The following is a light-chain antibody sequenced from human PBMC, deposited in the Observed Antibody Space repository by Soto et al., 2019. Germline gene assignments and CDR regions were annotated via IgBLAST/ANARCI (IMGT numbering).Light chain of an antibody. CDR3: ASYTTSSTYV. CDR1: SSVVGAFNY. V-gene: IGLV2-14*03. J-gene: IGLJ1*01. Sequence: QSALTQPASVSGSPGQSIAISCTGTSSVVGAFNYVSWYQQHPGKAPKFMIFDVSSRPSGVSDRFSGSKSGNTASLTISGLQTEDDADYYCASYTTSSTYVFGTGTKVTVL. CDR2: DVS.